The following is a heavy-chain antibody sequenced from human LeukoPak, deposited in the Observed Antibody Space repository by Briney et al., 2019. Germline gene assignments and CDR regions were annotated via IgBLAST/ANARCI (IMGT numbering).Heavy chain of an antibody. Sequence: GGSLRLSCAASGFTFKNYAMNWVRQAPGKGLEWVSAISSSSNYIYYADSVKGRFTISRDNAKNSLYLQMNSLRAEDTAVYYCARDLEGASHFDYWGQGTLVTVSA. CDR3: ARDLEGASHFDY. V-gene: IGHV3-21*01. CDR1: GFTFKNYA. CDR2: ISSSSNYI. J-gene: IGHJ4*02. D-gene: IGHD3-16*01.